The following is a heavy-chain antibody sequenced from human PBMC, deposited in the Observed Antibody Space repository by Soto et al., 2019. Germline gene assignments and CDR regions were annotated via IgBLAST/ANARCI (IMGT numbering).Heavy chain of an antibody. CDR2: INGDTGKS. CDR3: ARDPHYYDSTGYCLDY. D-gene: IGHD3-22*01. V-gene: IGHV1-3*01. J-gene: IGHJ4*02. Sequence: QVQLVQSGAEVKKPGASVKISCKASGYTFTSYAIHWVRQAPGQRLEWLGWINGDTGKSRYSQKFQGRVTITRDTSASTAYMELSTLSSEDSAVYYCARDPHYYDSTGYCLDYWGQGTLITVSS. CDR1: GYTFTSYA.